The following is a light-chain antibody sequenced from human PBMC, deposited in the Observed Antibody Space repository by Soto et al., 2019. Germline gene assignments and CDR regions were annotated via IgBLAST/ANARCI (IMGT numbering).Light chain of an antibody. Sequence: DIHMTQSPSSLSASVGDRVTITCRASQSISSYLNWYQQKPGKAPKLLIYAASSLQSGVPSRFSGSGSGTDFTLTISSLQPEDFATYYCQQSYSTPEYTFGQGT. V-gene: IGKV1-39*01. CDR1: QSISSY. CDR2: AAS. J-gene: IGKJ2*01. CDR3: QQSYSTPEYT.